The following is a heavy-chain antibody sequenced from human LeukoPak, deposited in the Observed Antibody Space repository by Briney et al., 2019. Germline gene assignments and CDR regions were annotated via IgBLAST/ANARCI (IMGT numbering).Heavy chain of an antibody. V-gene: IGHV3-30*03. CDR1: GFTFRSYG. D-gene: IGHD1-26*01. Sequence: GRSLRLSCAASGFTFRSYGMHRVRQAPGKGLEWVAAISYDGTNKYYADSVKGRFTISRDNSKNTLDLQMNSLRAEDTAVYYCARARSSGSHRVVNAFDVWGQGTMVTVSS. CDR3: ARARSSGSHRVVNAFDV. CDR2: ISYDGTNK. J-gene: IGHJ3*01.